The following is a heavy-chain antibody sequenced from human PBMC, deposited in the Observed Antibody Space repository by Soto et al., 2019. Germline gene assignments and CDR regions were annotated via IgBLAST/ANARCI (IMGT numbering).Heavy chain of an antibody. CDR1: GFSLSTSGVG. Sequence: QITLKESGPTLVKPTQTLTLTCTFSGFSLSTSGVGVVWLRQPPGKALEWLALVYWDDDKRYSPSLKSRLTITQDTSKNQVVLTMNNMDHVDTATYYCAHSSSRWPLGYCGQGALVTVSS. J-gene: IGHJ4*02. CDR3: AHSSSRWPLGY. V-gene: IGHV2-5*02. CDR2: VYWDDDK. D-gene: IGHD4-17*01.